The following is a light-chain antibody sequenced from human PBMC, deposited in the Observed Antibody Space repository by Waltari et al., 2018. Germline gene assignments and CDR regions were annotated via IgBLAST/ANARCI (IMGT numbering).Light chain of an antibody. CDR1: YSNIGRNA. V-gene: IGLV1-44*01. CDR3: ATWDDSLNAWV. CDR2: IDN. Sequence: QPVLTQPPSASGTPGQRVTIPCSGSYSNIGRNAVNWYQQLPEAAPKLLIYIDNQRPSGVPDRFSGSKSGTSASLAISGLQSEDEAVYHCATWDDSLNAWVFGGGTKVTVL. J-gene: IGLJ3*02.